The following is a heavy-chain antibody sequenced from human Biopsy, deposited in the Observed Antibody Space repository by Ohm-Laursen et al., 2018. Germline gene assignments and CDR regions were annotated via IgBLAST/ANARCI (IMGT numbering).Heavy chain of an antibody. J-gene: IGHJ4*02. CDR2: INPSGSTT. CDR3: ARNTGWYGDLYYFDY. Sequence: GSSVNVSCKASGYSFTSYYMHWVRQAPGQGFEWMGMINPSGSTTSYPQIFQGRVTMTRDTSKSTVYMELSSLRSADTAVYFCARNTGWYGDLYYFDYWGQGTLVTVSS. D-gene: IGHD6-19*01. V-gene: IGHV1-46*01. CDR1: GYSFTSYY.